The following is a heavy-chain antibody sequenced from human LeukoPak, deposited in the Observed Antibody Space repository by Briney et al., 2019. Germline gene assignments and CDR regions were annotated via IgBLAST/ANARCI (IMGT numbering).Heavy chain of an antibody. CDR2: IYYSGST. CDR3: ARAISAYPYYFDY. CDR1: GGSISSYY. Sequence: PSETLSLTCTVSGGSISSYYWSWIRQPPGKGLEWIGYIYYSGSTNYNPSLKSRVTISVDTSKNQFSLKLSSVTAADTAVYYRARAISAYPYYFDYWGQGTLVTVSS. V-gene: IGHV4-59*01. D-gene: IGHD3-3*02. J-gene: IGHJ4*02.